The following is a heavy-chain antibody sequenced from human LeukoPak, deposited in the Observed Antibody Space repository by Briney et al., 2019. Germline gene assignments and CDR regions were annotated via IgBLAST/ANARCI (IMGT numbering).Heavy chain of an antibody. Sequence: RGSLRLSCAASGFAFSGYWMTWVRQAPGKGLEWVANIKLDGSEKYYVDSVKGRFTISRDNAKNSLYLQMNSLRAEDTAVYYCARVSVVSYYFDYWGQGTLVTVSS. CDR1: GFAFSGYW. CDR2: IKLDGSEK. J-gene: IGHJ4*02. CDR3: ARVSVVSYYFDY. D-gene: IGHD2-8*02. V-gene: IGHV3-7*01.